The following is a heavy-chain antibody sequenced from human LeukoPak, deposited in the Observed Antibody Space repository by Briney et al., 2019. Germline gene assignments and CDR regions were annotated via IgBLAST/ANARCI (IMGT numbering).Heavy chain of an antibody. V-gene: IGHV3-23*01. CDR3: ARSDTPWGSWSYFDY. D-gene: IGHD6-13*01. Sequence: HPGGSLRLSCAASGFTFSSYGMSWVRQAPGKGLEWVSTISGSAGTTYYADSVKGRFTISRDNSKNTLHLQMNSLRVEDTAVYYCARSDTPWGSWSYFDYWGQGTLVTVSS. CDR2: ISGSAGTT. CDR1: GFTFSSYG. J-gene: IGHJ4*02.